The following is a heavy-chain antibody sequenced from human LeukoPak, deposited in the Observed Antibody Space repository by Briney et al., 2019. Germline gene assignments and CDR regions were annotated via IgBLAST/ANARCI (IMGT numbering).Heavy chain of an antibody. D-gene: IGHD2-2*01. CDR1: GGSISSSCYY. J-gene: IGHJ4*02. CDR2: IYYTGST. CDR3: WKIYCSSVSCYQKFFDY. Sequence: PSQTLSLTCTVSGGSISSSCYYWGWIRQPPWKGLEWIGSIYYTGSTYYNPSLKSRVTISVDTSKNQFSLKLSSVTAADTAIYYCWKIYCSSVSCYQKFFDYWGQGTLVTVSS. V-gene: IGHV4-39*07.